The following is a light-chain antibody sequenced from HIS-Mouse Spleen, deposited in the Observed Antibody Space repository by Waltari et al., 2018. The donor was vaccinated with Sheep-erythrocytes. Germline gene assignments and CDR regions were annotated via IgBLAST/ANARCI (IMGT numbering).Light chain of an antibody. CDR1: QRVSGN. J-gene: IGKJ2*01. CDR2: GAS. V-gene: IGKV3-15*01. Sequence: IVLTQSPATLSGSPGERAPLSSRASQRVSGNLAWYQQRPGQPPRLHIYGASTRATAIPARFSGRGSGTEFTLTISSMQSEDFAVYYCQQYNNWPPEYTFGQGTKLEIK. CDR3: QQYNNWPPEYT.